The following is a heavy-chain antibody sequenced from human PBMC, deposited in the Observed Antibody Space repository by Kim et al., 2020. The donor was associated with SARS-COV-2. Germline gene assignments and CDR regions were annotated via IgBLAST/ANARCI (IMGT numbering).Heavy chain of an antibody. CDR3: ARDNCSGGSCLDAFDI. CDR1: GGSISSFF. Sequence: SETLSLTCTVSGGSISSFFWTWIRQPPGKGLEWIGYIDYSVSTNYNPSLKSRVTITVDTSKNQSSLNLRSVTAADTAVYYCARDNCSGGSCLDAFDIWGRGTMVTVSS. CDR2: IDYSVST. V-gene: IGHV4-59*01. D-gene: IGHD2-15*01. J-gene: IGHJ3*02.